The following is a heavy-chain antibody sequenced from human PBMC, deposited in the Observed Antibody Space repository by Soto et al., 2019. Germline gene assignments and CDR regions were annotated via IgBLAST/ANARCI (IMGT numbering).Heavy chain of an antibody. CDR2: IYYSGST. J-gene: IGHJ5*02. Sequence: PSETLSLTCTVSGGSISSSSYYWGWIRQPPGKGLEWIGSIYYSGSTYYNPSLKSRVTISVDTSKNQFSLKLSSVTAADTAVYYCARPRRGYSGYGPAGNWFDPWGQGTRVTVSS. CDR3: ARPRRGYSGYGPAGNWFDP. CDR1: GGSISSSSYY. V-gene: IGHV4-39*01. D-gene: IGHD5-12*01.